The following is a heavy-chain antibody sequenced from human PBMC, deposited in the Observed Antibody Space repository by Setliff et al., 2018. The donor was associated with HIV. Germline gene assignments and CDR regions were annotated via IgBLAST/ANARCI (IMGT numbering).Heavy chain of an antibody. CDR1: GGSLSGYY. Sequence: SETLSLTCAVYGGSLSGYYWSWIRQAPGKGLEWIGEINHRGRTRYNPSLKSRVTISVETSKNQFPLRVNSVTAADTAFYYCARGFSGDYVFTGYMGVWGKGTTVTVSS. D-gene: IGHD3-3*01. V-gene: IGHV4-34*01. CDR3: ARGFSGDYVFTGYMGV. CDR2: INHRGRT. J-gene: IGHJ6*03.